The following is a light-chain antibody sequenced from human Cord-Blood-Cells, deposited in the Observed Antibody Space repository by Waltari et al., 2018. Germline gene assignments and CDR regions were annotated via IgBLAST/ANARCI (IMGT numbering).Light chain of an antibody. Sequence: DIQMTPSPSSLSASVGDRVTITCRASQSISSYLNWYQQKPGKAAKLLIYAASSLQSGVPSRFSGSVAGTDFTLTISSLQPEDFATYDCQQSYSTLTFGPGTKVDIK. CDR1: QSISSY. CDR2: AAS. CDR3: QQSYSTLT. J-gene: IGKJ3*01. V-gene: IGKV1-39*01.